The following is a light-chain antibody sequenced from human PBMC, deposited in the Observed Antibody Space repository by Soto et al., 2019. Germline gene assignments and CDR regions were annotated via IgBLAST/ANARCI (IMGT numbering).Light chain of an antibody. Sequence: NFMLTQPHSVSESPGKTVTISCTRSSGSIASNYVQWYQQRPGSAPTTVIYEDNQRPSGVPDRFSGSIDSSSNSASLTISGLMTEDEADYYCQSYDSSNQGVVFGGGTQLTVL. CDR1: SGSIASNY. V-gene: IGLV6-57*04. J-gene: IGLJ2*01. CDR3: QSYDSSNQGVV. CDR2: EDN.